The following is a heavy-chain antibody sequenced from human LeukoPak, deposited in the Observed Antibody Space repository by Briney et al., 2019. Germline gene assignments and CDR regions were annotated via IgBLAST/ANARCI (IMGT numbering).Heavy chain of an antibody. V-gene: IGHV3-74*03. Sequence: GGSLRLSCVASGFTFSNYWMHWVRQVPGKGLVWVSRLDSDGSSTKYADSVKGRFTVSRDNDKSTLYIQMNSLRAEDTAVYYCARAKPKNMVRGLIMRRESRYYFDYWGQGTLVTVSS. CDR2: LDSDGSST. D-gene: IGHD3-10*01. CDR3: ARAKPKNMVRGLIMRRESRYYFDY. J-gene: IGHJ4*02. CDR1: GFTFSNYW.